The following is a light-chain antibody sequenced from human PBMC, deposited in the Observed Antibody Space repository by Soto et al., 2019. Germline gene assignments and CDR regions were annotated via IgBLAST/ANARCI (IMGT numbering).Light chain of an antibody. J-gene: IGLJ2*01. V-gene: IGLV2-14*01. Sequence: QSVLTQPASVSGSPGQSITISCTGTSSDVGGYNYVSWYQQHPGKAPKLMIYDVSNRPSGVSNRFSGSKSGNTASLTISGLQAEDEADYYCSSYTSSSTLEFGGGTKVTV. CDR3: SSYTSSSTLE. CDR1: SSDVGGYNY. CDR2: DVS.